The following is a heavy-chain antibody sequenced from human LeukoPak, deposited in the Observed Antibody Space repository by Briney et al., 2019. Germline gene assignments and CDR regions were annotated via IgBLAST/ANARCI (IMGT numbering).Heavy chain of an antibody. J-gene: IGHJ5*02. D-gene: IGHD2-15*01. Sequence: GGSLRLSCAASGFTFSSYWMHWVRKAPGKGLVWVSRINSDGSSTSYADSVKGRFTISRDNAKNTLYLQMNSLRAEDTAVYYCARPSGYCSGGSCPRWFDPWGQGTLVTVSS. CDR2: INSDGSST. CDR1: GFTFSSYW. CDR3: ARPSGYCSGGSCPRWFDP. V-gene: IGHV3-74*01.